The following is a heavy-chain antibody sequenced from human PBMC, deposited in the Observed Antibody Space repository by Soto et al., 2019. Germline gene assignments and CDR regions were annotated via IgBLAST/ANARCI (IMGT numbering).Heavy chain of an antibody. CDR1: GFSFEEYA. J-gene: IGHJ5*02. CDR2: ISWNSGTT. V-gene: IGHV3-9*01. CDR3: AKDNLRSGLGNWFDP. Sequence: EMRLVESGGALAKPGGSLRLPCEASGFSFEEYAMNWVRQGPGKGLEWVARISWNSGTTHYADSVKGRFAISRDNGKNLVYLEMNGLRIEDTALYYCAKDNLRSGLGNWFDPWGQGTWVSVSS. D-gene: IGHD6-19*01.